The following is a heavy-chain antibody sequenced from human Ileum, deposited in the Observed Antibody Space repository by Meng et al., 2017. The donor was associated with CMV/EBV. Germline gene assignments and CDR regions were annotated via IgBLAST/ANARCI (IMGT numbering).Heavy chain of an antibody. V-gene: IGHV3-74*01. CDR2: INSDGSST. D-gene: IGHD2-15*01. CDR3: ARDTPHNAFEP. Sequence: GGSLRLPCAASGFTFSSYWMHWVRQAPGKGLVWVSRINSDGSSTSYADSVKGRFTISRDNAKNTLYLQMNSLRAEDTAVYSCARDTPHNAFEPWGHGTLVTVSS. J-gene: IGHJ5*02. CDR1: GFTFSSYW.